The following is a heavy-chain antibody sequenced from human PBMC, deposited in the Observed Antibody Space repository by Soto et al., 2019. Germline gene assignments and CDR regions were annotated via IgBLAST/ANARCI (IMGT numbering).Heavy chain of an antibody. CDR1: GFTVSSNY. CDR3: ASTTITGTTWGEFLPIYYYYYMDV. J-gene: IGHJ6*03. V-gene: IGHV3-66*01. CDR2: IYSGGST. Sequence: GGSLRLSCAASGFTVSSNYMSWVRQAPGKGLEWVSVIYSGGSTYYADSVKGRFTISRDNSKNTLYLQMNSLRAEDTAVYYCASTTITGTTWGEFLPIYYYYYMDVWGKGTTVTVSS. D-gene: IGHD1-7*01.